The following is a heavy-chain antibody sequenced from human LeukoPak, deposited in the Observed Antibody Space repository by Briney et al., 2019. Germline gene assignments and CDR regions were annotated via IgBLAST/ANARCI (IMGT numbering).Heavy chain of an antibody. Sequence: GESLKISCKGSGYSFTSYWIAWVRQMPGKGLEWMGIIYPADSDIRYSPSFQGQVTISADKSISTAYLQWNSLKASDTAMYYCARQEYCSGASCYTWFDPWGQGTLVTVSS. CDR3: ARQEYCSGASCYTWFDP. CDR2: IYPADSDI. D-gene: IGHD2-15*01. V-gene: IGHV5-51*01. J-gene: IGHJ5*02. CDR1: GYSFTSYW.